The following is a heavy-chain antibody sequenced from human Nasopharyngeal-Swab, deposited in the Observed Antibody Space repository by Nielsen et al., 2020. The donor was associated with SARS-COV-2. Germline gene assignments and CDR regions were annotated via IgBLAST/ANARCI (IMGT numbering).Heavy chain of an antibody. CDR1: GYTFTGYY. V-gene: IGHV3-33*01. D-gene: IGHD5-18*01. CDR3: AREPVDTAMVYYYYGMDV. J-gene: IGHJ6*02. CDR2: IWYDGTNK. Sequence: SCKASGYTFTGYYMHWVRQAPGKGLEWVAVIWYDGTNKYYADSVKGRFTISRDNSKNTLYLQMNSLRAEDTAVYYCAREPVDTAMVYYYYGMDVWGQGPTVTVSS.